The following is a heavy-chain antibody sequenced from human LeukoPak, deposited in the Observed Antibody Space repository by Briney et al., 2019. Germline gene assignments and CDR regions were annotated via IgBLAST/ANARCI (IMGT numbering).Heavy chain of an antibody. D-gene: IGHD5-18*01. CDR1: GGSISSYY. J-gene: IGHJ6*02. Sequence: SETLSLTCTVSGGSISSYYWSWIRQPPGKGLEWIGYIYYSGSTNYNPSLKSRVTISVDTSKSQFSLKLSSVTAADTAVYYCARYPGGKRGYSYGHYYYYGMDVWGQGTTVTVSS. CDR2: IYYSGST. CDR3: ARYPGGKRGYSYGHYYYYGMDV. V-gene: IGHV4-59*08.